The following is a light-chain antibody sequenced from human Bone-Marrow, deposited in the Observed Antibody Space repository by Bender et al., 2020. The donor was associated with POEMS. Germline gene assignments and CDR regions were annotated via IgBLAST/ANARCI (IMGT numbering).Light chain of an antibody. CDR3: CSYAVSVV. CDR2: EVT. Sequence: QSALTQPASVSGSPGQSIIISCTGTSSDVGSYNLVSWYQQYPGKAPKLVIYEVTKRPAGVSDRFSGSKSGNTASLTISELQAEDEADYYCCSYAVSVVFGGGTKLTVL. V-gene: IGLV2-23*02. CDR1: SSDVGSYNL. J-gene: IGLJ2*01.